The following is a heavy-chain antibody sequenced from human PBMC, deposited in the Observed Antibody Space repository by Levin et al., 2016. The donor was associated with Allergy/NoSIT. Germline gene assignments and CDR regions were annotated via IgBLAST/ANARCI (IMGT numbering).Heavy chain of an antibody. D-gene: IGHD2-8*02. V-gene: IGHV1-69*19. CDR3: VRGVLQVLGVTSSNWFDP. CDR2: IIPMFDTA. J-gene: IGHJ5*02. Sequence: WVRQAPGQGLEWMGGIIPMFDTADYAQKFQGRVTITADESTRTAYMQLSSLRSEDTAVYYCVRGVLQVLGVTSSNWFDPWGQGTLVTVSS.